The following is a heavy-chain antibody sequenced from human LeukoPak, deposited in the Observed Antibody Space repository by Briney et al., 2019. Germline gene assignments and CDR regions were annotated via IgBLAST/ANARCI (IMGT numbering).Heavy chain of an antibody. J-gene: IGHJ4*02. D-gene: IGHD5-24*01. V-gene: IGHV4-59*01. CDR1: GGSISPYY. CDR2: ISSSGSA. Sequence: SETLSLTCTVSGGSISPYYWSWIRQPPGKGLEWIGYISSSGSADYNPSLKSRVTISVDTSKNKFCLKINSVTAADTAVYYCTRDRRDGYNYVDYWGQGTLVTVSS. CDR3: TRDRRDGYNYVDY.